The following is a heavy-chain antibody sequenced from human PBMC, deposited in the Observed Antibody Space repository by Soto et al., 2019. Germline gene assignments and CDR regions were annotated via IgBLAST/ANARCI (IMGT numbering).Heavy chain of an antibody. V-gene: IGHV1-69*12. Sequence: QVQLVQSGAEVKKPGSSVKVSCKASGGTFSSYAISWVRQAPGQGLEWMGGIIPIFGTANYAQKFQGRVTITAVESTSTADMELSSLRSEDTAVYYCARDEGTGVVTANWYFDLWGRGTLVTVSS. J-gene: IGHJ2*01. D-gene: IGHD2-21*02. CDR3: ARDEGTGVVTANWYFDL. CDR2: IIPIFGTA. CDR1: GGTFSSYA.